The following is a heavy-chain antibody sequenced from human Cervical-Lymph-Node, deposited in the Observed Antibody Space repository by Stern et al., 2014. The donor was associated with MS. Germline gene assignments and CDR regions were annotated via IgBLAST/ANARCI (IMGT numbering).Heavy chain of an antibody. CDR2: INTSGTTK. CDR3: ARDYDYRCPYGLDV. V-gene: IGHV3-11*01. CDR1: GFTFSEYY. D-gene: IGHD4-11*01. Sequence: QVQLVQSGGGLVKPGGSLRLSCAASGFTFSEYYMTWIRQAPGKGLEWISDINTSGTTKYYADSVKGRFTISRDNARDSLYLQINSLRAEDTAVYYCARDYDYRCPYGLDVWGGGTTVIVSS. J-gene: IGHJ6*04.